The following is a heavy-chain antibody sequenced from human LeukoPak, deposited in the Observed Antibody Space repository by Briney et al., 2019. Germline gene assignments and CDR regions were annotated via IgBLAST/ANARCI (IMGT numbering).Heavy chain of an antibody. Sequence: PGGSLRLSCAASGFTFSSYSMNWVRQAPGKGLEWVSSISHSGSLSYADSVKGRFTISRDNSMNTLFLQMSSLRAEDTAIYYCAKDGRGGVPRAFDIWGQGTMGTVSS. CDR2: ISHSGSL. V-gene: IGHV3-23*01. D-gene: IGHD2-15*01. J-gene: IGHJ3*02. CDR3: AKDGRGGVPRAFDI. CDR1: GFTFSSYS.